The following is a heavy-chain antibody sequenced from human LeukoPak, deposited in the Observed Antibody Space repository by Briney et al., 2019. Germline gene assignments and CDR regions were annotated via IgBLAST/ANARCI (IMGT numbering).Heavy chain of an antibody. Sequence: ASVKVSCKASGGTFISYAISWVRQAPGQGLEWMGGIIPIFGTANYAQKFQGRVTITADESTSTAYMELSSLRSEDTAVYYCASQRGYSYGYLDYWGQGTLVTVSS. J-gene: IGHJ4*02. V-gene: IGHV1-69*13. D-gene: IGHD5-18*01. CDR3: ASQRGYSYGYLDY. CDR2: IIPIFGTA. CDR1: GGTFISYA.